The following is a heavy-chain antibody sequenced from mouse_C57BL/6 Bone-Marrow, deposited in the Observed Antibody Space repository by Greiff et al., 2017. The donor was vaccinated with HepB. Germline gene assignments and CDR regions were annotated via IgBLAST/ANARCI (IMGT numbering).Heavy chain of an antibody. Sequence: QVQLKESGAELVKPGASVKISCKASGYAFSSYWMNWVKQRPGKGLEWIGQIYPGDGDTNYNGKFKGKATLTADKSSSTAYMQLSSLTSEDSAVYFCARSVYYYGSSYDYWGQGTLVTVSA. D-gene: IGHD1-1*01. CDR3: ARSVYYYGSSYDY. J-gene: IGHJ3*01. V-gene: IGHV1-80*01. CDR2: IYPGDGDT. CDR1: GYAFSSYW.